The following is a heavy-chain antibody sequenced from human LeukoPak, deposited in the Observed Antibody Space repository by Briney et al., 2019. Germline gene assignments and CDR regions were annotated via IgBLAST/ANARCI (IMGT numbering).Heavy chain of an antibody. J-gene: IGHJ3*02. CDR1: GGTFSSYA. Sequence: SVKVSCKASGGTFSSYAISWVRQAPGQGLEWMGRIIPIFGTANYTQKFQGRVTITTDESTSTAYMELSSLRSEGTAVYYCARLGTYDAFDIWGQGTMVTVSS. D-gene: IGHD3-16*01. V-gene: IGHV1-69*05. CDR2: IIPIFGTA. CDR3: ARLGTYDAFDI.